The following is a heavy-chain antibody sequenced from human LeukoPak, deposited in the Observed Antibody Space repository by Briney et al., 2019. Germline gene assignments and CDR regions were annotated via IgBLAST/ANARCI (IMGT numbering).Heavy chain of an antibody. D-gene: IGHD6-19*01. V-gene: IGHV1-8*01. CDR2: MNPNSGNT. J-gene: IGHJ5*02. CDR1: GYTFTSYD. CDR3: ARERQWLTYNWFDP. Sequence: ASVKVSCKASGYTFTSYDINWVRQATGQGLEWMGWMNPNSGNTGYAQKFQGRVTMTRDTSTSTVYMELSSLRSEDTAVYYCARERQWLTYNWFDPWGQGTLVTVSS.